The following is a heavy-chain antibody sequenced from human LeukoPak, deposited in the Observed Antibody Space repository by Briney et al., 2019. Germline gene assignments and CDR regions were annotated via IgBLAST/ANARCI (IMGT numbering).Heavy chain of an antibody. V-gene: IGHV4-39*07. D-gene: IGHD6-19*01. CDR2: IYYSGST. Sequence: PSETLSLTCTVSGGSISSSSYYWGWIRQPPGKGLEWIGSIYYSGSTYYNPSLKSRVTISVDTSKNQFSLRLSSVTAADTAVYYCARDSALAQAVMFDHWGQGTLVTVSS. CDR3: ARDSALAQAVMFDH. J-gene: IGHJ4*02. CDR1: GGSISSSSYY.